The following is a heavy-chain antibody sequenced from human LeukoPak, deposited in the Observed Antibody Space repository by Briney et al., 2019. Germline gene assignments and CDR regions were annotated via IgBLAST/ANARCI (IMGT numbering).Heavy chain of an antibody. CDR2: IRSKANSYAT. D-gene: IGHD3-10*01. V-gene: IGHV3-73*01. CDR3: TRQDMVRGVIPFDSGYYGMDV. Sequence: PGGSLRLSCAASGFTFSGSAMHWVRRASGKGLEWVGRIRSKANSYATAYAASVKGRFTISRDDSKNTAYLQMNSLKTEDTAVYYCTRQDMVRGVIPFDSGYYGMDVWGQGTTVTVSS. CDR1: GFTFSGSA. J-gene: IGHJ6*02.